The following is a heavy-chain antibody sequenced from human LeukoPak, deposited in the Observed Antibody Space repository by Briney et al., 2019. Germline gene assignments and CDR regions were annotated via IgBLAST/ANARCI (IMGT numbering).Heavy chain of an antibody. Sequence: PSETLSLTCTVSGGSISSSSYYWGWIRQPPGKGLEWIGSIYYGGSTYYNPSLNSRVTISVDTSKNQFSLKLRSVPAADTAVYSCASHPHRPPHYYYYMDVWGKGTTVTVSS. CDR2: IYYGGST. J-gene: IGHJ6*03. CDR3: ASHPHRPPHYYYYMDV. V-gene: IGHV4-39*01. CDR1: GGSISSSSYY.